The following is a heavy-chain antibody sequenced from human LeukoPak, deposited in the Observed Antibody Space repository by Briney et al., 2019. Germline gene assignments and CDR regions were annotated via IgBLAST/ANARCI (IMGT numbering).Heavy chain of an antibody. CDR1: GGSFSGYY. D-gene: IGHD3-22*01. J-gene: IGHJ3*02. CDR2: IFYSGSS. CDR3: ARDAAGYYYDSRGYYPDSFAM. Sequence: SETLSLTCAVYGGSFSGYYWSWIRQPPGKGLEWIGSIFYSGSSYYNPSLRSRVTISIDTSRNQFSLKVGSVTAADTAVYYCARDAAGYYYDSRGYYPDSFAMWGQGTMVTVSS. V-gene: IGHV4-34*12.